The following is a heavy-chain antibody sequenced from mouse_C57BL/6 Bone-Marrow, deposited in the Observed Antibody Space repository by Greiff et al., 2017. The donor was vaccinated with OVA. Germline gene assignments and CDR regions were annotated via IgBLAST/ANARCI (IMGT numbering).Heavy chain of an antibody. V-gene: IGHV3-5*01. CDR1: GISITTGNYR. J-gene: IGHJ4*01. CDR2: IYYSGTI. Sequence: EVQLQESGPGLVKPSQTVFLTCTVTGISITTGNYRWSWIRQFPGNKLEWIGYIYYSGTITYNPSLTSRTTNTRDTPKNQFFLEMNSLTAEDTATYYCARGGGYYYGSSYAMDYWGQGTSVTVSS. D-gene: IGHD1-1*01. CDR3: ARGGGYYYGSSYAMDY.